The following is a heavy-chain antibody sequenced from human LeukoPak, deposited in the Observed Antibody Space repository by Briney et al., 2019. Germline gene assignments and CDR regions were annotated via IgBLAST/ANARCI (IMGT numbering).Heavy chain of an antibody. CDR3: ASLTHSYYSYSAGYYPYYYMDD. J-gene: IGHJ6*03. Sequence: SETLSLTRTVSGASTSNTSDSWCWIRQPPGKGLEWIGRINYSGTTYSNPSLKSRVTISVDPSRNHFSLKLSSANASDTPAYYCASLTHSYYSYSAGYYPYYYMDDWGKGTTVTVSS. CDR1: GASTSNTSDS. CDR2: INYSGTT. V-gene: IGHV4-39*02. D-gene: IGHD3-22*01.